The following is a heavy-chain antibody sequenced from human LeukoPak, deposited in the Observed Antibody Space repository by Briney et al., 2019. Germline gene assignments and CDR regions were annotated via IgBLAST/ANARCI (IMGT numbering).Heavy chain of an antibody. CDR1: GYTFGTYY. CDR3: ARVRSGDYFGSGSYFGY. J-gene: IGHJ4*02. D-gene: IGHD3-10*01. Sequence: VASVKVSCKASGYTFGTYYMHWVRQAPGQGLEWMGIINPRGGETNYAQNFQGRVTMTRDTSTSTVYMELSSLRSEDTAVYYCARVRSGDYFGSGSYFGYWGQGTLVTVSS. CDR2: INPRGGET. V-gene: IGHV1-46*01.